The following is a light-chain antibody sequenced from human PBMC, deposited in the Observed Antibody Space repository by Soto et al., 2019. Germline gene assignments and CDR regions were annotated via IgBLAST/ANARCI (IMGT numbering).Light chain of an antibody. CDR1: QNINKN. CDR2: EAS. Sequence: DIQMSQSTSSLSASVGDSVTISCRASQNINKNLNWYQQKSGKDPSLLIYEASTFQSWVPSRFSGSGSGTDFTLAITNMQAADVSTYYCQQSCPPPYTLGQGTKLEI. V-gene: IGKV1-39*01. CDR3: QQSCPPPYT. J-gene: IGKJ2*01.